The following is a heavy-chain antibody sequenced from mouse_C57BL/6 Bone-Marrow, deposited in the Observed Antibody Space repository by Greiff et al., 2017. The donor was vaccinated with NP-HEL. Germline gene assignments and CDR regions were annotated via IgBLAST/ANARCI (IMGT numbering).Heavy chain of an antibody. Sequence: EVQGVESGGGLVQPGGSMKLSCAASGFTFSDAWMDWVRQSPEKGLEWVAEIRNKANNHATYYAESVKGRFTISRDDSKSSVYLQMNSLRAEDTGIYYCTRGWDSPMDYWGQGTSVTVSS. V-gene: IGHV6-6*01. CDR2: IRNKANNHAT. J-gene: IGHJ4*01. CDR1: GFTFSDAW. D-gene: IGHD4-1*01. CDR3: TRGWDSPMDY.